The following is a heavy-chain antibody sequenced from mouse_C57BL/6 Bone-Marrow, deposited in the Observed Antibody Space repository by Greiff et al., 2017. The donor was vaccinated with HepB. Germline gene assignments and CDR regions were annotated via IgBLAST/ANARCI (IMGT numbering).Heavy chain of an antibody. D-gene: IGHD2-4*01. V-gene: IGHV1-69*01. CDR1: GYTFTSYW. CDR2: IDPSDSYT. Sequence: QVQLQQPGAELVMPGASVKLSCKASGYTFTSYWMHWVKQRPGQGLEWIGEIDPSDSYTNYNQKFKGKSTLTVDKSSSTAYMQLSSLTSEDSAVYYCASFDYDRTRFAYWGQGTLVTVSA. J-gene: IGHJ3*01. CDR3: ASFDYDRTRFAY.